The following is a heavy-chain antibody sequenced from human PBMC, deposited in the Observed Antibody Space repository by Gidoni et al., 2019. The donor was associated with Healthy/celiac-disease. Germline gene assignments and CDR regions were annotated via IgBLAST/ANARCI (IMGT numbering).Heavy chain of an antibody. CDR1: GYTFTSYY. J-gene: IGHJ4*02. CDR3: ARDPGGSGSRKYYFDY. V-gene: IGHV1-46*01. CDR2: INPSGGST. Sequence: QVQLVQSGAEVKKPGASVKVSCKASGYTFTSYYMHWVRQAPGQGLEWMGIINPSGGSTSYAQKFQGRVTMTRDTSTSTVYMELSSLRSEDTAVYYCARDPGGSGSRKYYFDYWGQGTLVTVSS. D-gene: IGHD3-10*01.